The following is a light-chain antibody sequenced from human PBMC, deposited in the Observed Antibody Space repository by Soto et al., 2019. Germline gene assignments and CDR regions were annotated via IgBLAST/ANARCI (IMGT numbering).Light chain of an antibody. V-gene: IGKV3-11*01. J-gene: IGKJ4*01. CDR1: QSVRGY. CDR3: QHRSAWPLT. Sequence: EIVLTQSPATLSLSPGERATLSCRASQSVRGYLAWYQQKLGQAPRLLIYDAYNRATGVPARFSGSGSGADFTLTISSLEPEDFAVYYCQHRSAWPLTFGGGTKVAIK. CDR2: DAY.